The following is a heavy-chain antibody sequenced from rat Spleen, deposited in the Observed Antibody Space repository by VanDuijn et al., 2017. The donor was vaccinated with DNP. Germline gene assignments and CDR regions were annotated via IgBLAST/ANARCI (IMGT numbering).Heavy chain of an antibody. V-gene: IGHV2S12*01. Sequence: QVQLKESGPGLVQPSQTLSLTCTVSGFSLTSYGVSWVRQPPGKGLEWIAAISSGGSTYYNSALKSRLSISRDTSKSQVFLKMNSLQTEDTAIYFCTRVSYGGDYFDYWGQGVMVTVSS. CDR2: ISSGGST. J-gene: IGHJ2*01. CDR3: TRVSYGGDYFDY. D-gene: IGHD1-11*01. CDR1: GFSLTSYG.